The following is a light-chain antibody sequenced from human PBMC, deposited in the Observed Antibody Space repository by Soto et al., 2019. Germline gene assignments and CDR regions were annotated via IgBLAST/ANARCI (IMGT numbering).Light chain of an antibody. J-gene: IGKJ2*01. CDR2: AAS. CDR3: QQSYSTPMYT. Sequence: DIQMTQSPSSLSASVGDRVTITCRSSQGISSFLNWYQQKPGKPPKLLIYAASSLQSGVPSRFSGSGSGTDFTLTISSLQPEDFATYYCQQSYSTPMYTFGQGTKLEIK. CDR1: QGISSF. V-gene: IGKV1-39*01.